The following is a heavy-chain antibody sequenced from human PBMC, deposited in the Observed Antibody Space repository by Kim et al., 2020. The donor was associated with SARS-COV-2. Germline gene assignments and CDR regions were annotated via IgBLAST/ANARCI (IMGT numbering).Heavy chain of an antibody. Sequence: GGSLRLSCAASGLTLRSYAMNWVRQGPGKGLEWVSSITRGGDTYYAASVKGRFTISRDNFKDTLSLQMNSLRAEDTGNYYCVLCVTLADRSGWCTFFDH. CDR1: GLTLRSYA. CDR3: VLCVTLADRSGWCTFFDH. D-gene: IGHD6-19*01. J-gene: IGHJ4*01. CDR2: ITRGGDT. V-gene: IGHV3-23*01.